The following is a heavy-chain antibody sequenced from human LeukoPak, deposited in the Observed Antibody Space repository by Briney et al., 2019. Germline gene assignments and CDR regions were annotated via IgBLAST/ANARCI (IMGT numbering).Heavy chain of an antibody. V-gene: IGHV1-2*02. J-gene: IGHJ4*02. D-gene: IGHD6-13*01. CDR2: ITPKNGGT. Sequence: ASVNVSCKTSGYTFTGYRLHGVRPIPGQGLEWMAWITPKNGGTNYAEKFQGGLTLSRDMSISTKHMELSSIRYDATAVYYCATSGNTWYNDYWGQGTLVTVSS. CDR3: ATSGNTWYNDY. CDR1: GYTFTGYR.